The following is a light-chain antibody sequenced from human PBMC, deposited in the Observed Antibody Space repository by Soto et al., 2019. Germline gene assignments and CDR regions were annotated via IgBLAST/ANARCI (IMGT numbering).Light chain of an antibody. J-gene: IGKJ1*01. CDR2: GAS. CDR1: QSVSSSY. V-gene: IGKV3-20*01. CDR3: QQYGSSWWT. Sequence: EIVLTQSPGTLSLSPGERATLSCRASQSVSSSYLAWYQQKPGQAPRLLIYGASSRATGIPDRFSGSGSGTDFTLTISRLETEDFAVYYCQQYGSSWWTFGQGTKV.